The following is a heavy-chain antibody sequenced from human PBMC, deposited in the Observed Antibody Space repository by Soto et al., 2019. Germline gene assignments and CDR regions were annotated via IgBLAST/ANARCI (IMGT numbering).Heavy chain of an antibody. CDR1: GFTSSGTT. CDR3: TSLIPGIAANYYGMDV. CDR2: IRSKANSYAT. J-gene: IGHJ6*02. Sequence: PERTLRRSCATSGFTSSGTTMHSVRQASGKGLEWVGRIRSKANSYATAYAASVKGRFTISRDDSKNTAYLQMNSLKTEDTAVYYCTSLIPGIAANYYGMDVWGQGTTVTVSS. D-gene: IGHD6-13*01. V-gene: IGHV3-73*01.